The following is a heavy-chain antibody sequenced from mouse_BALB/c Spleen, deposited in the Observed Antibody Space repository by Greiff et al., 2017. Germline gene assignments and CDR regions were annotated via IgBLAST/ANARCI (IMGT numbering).Heavy chain of an antibody. CDR2: INPSNGRT. CDR3: ATLVRAGFAY. J-gene: IGHJ3*01. V-gene: IGHV1S81*02. Sequence: VQLQQPGAELVKPGASVKLSCKASGYTFTSYWMHWVKQRPGQGLEWIGEINPSNGRTNYNEKFKSKATLTVDKSSSTAYMQLSSLTSEDSAVYYCATLVRAGFAYWGQGTLVTVSA. CDR1: GYTFTSYW. D-gene: IGHD3-1*01.